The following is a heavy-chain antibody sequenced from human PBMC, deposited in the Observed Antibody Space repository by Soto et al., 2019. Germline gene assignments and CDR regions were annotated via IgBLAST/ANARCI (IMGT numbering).Heavy chain of an antibody. D-gene: IGHD4-17*01. CDR3: ARGAGYGDYGGY. CDR1: GFSLTSYS. J-gene: IGHJ4*02. CDR2: ISGSGSTK. Sequence: VQLVESGGGLVQPGGSLRLSCAASGFSLTSYSMNWVRQAPGKGLQWVAYISGSGSTKKYADSVKCRFTISRDNAENSVYLQMNSLGDEDTAVYYCARGAGYGDYGGYWGQGTLVTVSS. V-gene: IGHV3-48*02.